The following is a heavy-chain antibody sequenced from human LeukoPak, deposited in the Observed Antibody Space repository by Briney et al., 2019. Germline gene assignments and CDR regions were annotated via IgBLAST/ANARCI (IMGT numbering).Heavy chain of an antibody. CDR1: GFTFSSYS. D-gene: IGHD1-26*01. J-gene: IGHJ2*01. CDR2: ISSSSSYI. CDR3: ARDRWEPLRYWYFDL. Sequence: GESLKISCAASGFTFSSYSMNWVRQAPGKGLEWVSSISSSSSYIYYADSVKGRFTISRDNAKNSLYLQMNSLRAEDTAVYYCARDRWEPLRYWYFDLWGRGTLVTVSS. V-gene: IGHV3-21*01.